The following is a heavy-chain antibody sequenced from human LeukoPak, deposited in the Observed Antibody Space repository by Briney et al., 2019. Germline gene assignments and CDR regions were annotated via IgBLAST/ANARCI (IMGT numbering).Heavy chain of an antibody. CDR1: GYTFSDYY. V-gene: IGHV1-2*02. D-gene: IGHD7-27*01. Sequence: GASVKVSCKASGYTFSDYYIHWVRQAPGEGLEWMGWINPKSGGTNYAQKFQGRVSLTRDMSISTAYMELSRLTSDDTAVYYCARDHNWGPDYWGQGTLVSVSS. J-gene: IGHJ4*02. CDR2: INPKSGGT. CDR3: ARDHNWGPDY.